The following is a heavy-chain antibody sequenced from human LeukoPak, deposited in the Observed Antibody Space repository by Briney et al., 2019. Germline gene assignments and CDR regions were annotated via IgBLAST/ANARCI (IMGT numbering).Heavy chain of an antibody. Sequence: ASVTISCKASGYTFTSYYMHWVRQPPGQGLEWMGIINPSGGSTSYAQKFQGRVTMTRDTSTSTVYMELSSLRSEDTAVYYCARELPGIGEPEIRGVYYGMDVWGKGTTVTVSS. D-gene: IGHD3-10*01. CDR1: GYTFTSYY. CDR2: INPSGGST. CDR3: ARELPGIGEPEIRGVYYGMDV. V-gene: IGHV1-46*01. J-gene: IGHJ6*04.